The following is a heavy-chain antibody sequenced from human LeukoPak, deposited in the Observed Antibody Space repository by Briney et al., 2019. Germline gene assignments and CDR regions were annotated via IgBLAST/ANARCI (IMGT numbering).Heavy chain of an antibody. CDR3: ATWYYYGSGSLSPY. D-gene: IGHD3-10*01. CDR2: FDPEDGET. Sequence: ASVKVSCKVSGYTLTELSMHWVRQAPGKGLEWMGGFDPEDGETIYAQKFQGRVTVTEDTSTDTAYMELSSLRSEDTAVYYCATWYYYGSGSLSPYWGQGTLVTVSS. V-gene: IGHV1-24*01. CDR1: GYTLTELS. J-gene: IGHJ4*02.